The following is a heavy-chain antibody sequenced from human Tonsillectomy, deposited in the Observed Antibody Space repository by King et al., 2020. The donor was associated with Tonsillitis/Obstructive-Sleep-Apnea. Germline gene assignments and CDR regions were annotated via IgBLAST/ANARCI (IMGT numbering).Heavy chain of an antibody. J-gene: IGHJ6*03. CDR1: GYTLTELS. V-gene: IGHV1-24*01. CDR3: ATGGSRTSHSYYYIDV. CDR2: FDPEDGET. Sequence: QVQLVQSGAEVKKPGASVKVSCKVSGYTLTELSMHWVRQAPGKGLEWMGGFDPEDGETIYAQKFQGRVTMTEDTFTDTDYMELSSLRSEDTAVYYCATGGSRTSHSYYYIDVWGKGTTVTVSS. D-gene: IGHD5-12*01.